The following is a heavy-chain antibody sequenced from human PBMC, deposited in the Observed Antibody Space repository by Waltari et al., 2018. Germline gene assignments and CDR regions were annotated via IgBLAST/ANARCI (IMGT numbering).Heavy chain of an antibody. CDR2: IYYSGST. V-gene: IGHV4-39*01. CDR1: GGSISSSSYY. D-gene: IGHD1-26*01. CDR3: ARRRYSGSYSTFDY. J-gene: IGHJ4*02. Sequence: QLQLQETGPGLVKPSETLSLTCTVSGGSISSSSYYWGWIRQPPGKRLEWIGSIYYSGSTYYNPSLKSRVTISVDTSKNQFSLKLSSVTAADTAVYYCARRRYSGSYSTFDYWGQGTLVTVSS.